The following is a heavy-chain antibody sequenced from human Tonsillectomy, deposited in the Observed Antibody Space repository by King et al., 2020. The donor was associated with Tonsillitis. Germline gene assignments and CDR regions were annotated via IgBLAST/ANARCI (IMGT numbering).Heavy chain of an antibody. D-gene: IGHD6-6*01. V-gene: IGHV4-61*01. J-gene: IGHJ4*02. CDR1: GGSVSSGSYY. CDR2: IYYSGST. CDR3: ARDKARQGLFDY. Sequence: VQLQESGPGLVKPSETLSLTCTVSGGSVSSGSYYWSWIRQPPGKGLEWIGHIYYSGSTDYNPSLKNRVTISVDTSKNQFSLKLSSVTAADTAVYYCARDKARQGLFDYWGQETLVPVSS.